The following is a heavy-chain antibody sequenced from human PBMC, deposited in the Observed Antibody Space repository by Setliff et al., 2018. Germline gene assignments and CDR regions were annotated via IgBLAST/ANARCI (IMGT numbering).Heavy chain of an antibody. CDR3: ARHGGPAGDAFDI. CDR2: MYYGGST. CDR1: DGSISSDDYY. D-gene: IGHD3-16*01. J-gene: IGHJ3*02. Sequence: SETLSLTCSVSDGSISSDDYYWAWIRQPPGKGLEWIGSMYYGGSTSYHSPFRSRVTISVDTSKRQFSLRLPSVTAADTAVYFCARHGGPAGDAFDIWGQGTRVTVS. V-gene: IGHV4-39*01.